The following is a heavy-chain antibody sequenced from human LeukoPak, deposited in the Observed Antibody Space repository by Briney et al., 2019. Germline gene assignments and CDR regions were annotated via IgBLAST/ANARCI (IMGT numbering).Heavy chain of an antibody. D-gene: IGHD2-15*01. J-gene: IGHJ6*03. CDR2: INHSGST. Sequence: SETLSLTCAVYGGSFSGYYWSWIRQPPGKGLEWIGEINHSGSTNYNPSLKSRVTISVDTSKNQFSLKLSSVTAADTAVYYCARRRRMYYYYMDVWGKGTTVTISS. CDR1: GGSFSGYY. CDR3: ARRRRMYYYYMDV. V-gene: IGHV4-34*01.